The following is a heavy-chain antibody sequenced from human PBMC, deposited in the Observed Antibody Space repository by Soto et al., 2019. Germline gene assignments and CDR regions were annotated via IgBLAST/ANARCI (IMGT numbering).Heavy chain of an antibody. CDR1: GYTFTSYY. J-gene: IGHJ6*02. CDR3: AVDVGFNVSGSGSYRYYYYGMDV. D-gene: IGHD3-10*01. V-gene: IGHV1-46*01. Sequence: SVKGSFKESGYTFTSYYMHWGRQAPVQGLEWMGIINPSGGSTSYAQKFQGRVTMTRDTSTSTVYMELSSLRSEDTAVYYCAVDVGFNVSGSGSYRYYYYGMDVWGQGTTVTVSS. CDR2: INPSGGST.